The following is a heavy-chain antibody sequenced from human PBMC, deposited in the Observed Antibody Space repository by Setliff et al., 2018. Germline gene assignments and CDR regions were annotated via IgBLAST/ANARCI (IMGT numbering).Heavy chain of an antibody. V-gene: IGHV4-4*02. CDR2: SYHGGNT. Sequence: SETLSLTCDVSGGSVSSSSWWTWVRQPPGKGLEWIGQSYHGGNTRYNPSLKSRLTMSIDKSKNQVSLELSSVTTADTAVYYCGRTMTYYYLCMDVWGNGTTVTVSS. CDR1: GGSVSSSSW. CDR3: GRTMTYYYLCMDV. J-gene: IGHJ6*03.